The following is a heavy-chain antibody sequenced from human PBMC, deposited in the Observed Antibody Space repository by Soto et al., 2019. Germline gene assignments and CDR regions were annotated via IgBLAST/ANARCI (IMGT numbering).Heavy chain of an antibody. J-gene: IGHJ5*02. D-gene: IGHD2-8*01. CDR1: GYTFTSYG. V-gene: IGHV1-18*01. CDR2: ISAYNGNT. Sequence: QVQLVQSGAEVKKPGASVKVSCKASGYTFTSYGISWVRQAPGQGLEWMGWISAYNGNTNYAQKLQGRVTMTTDTSTSTAYMELRSLRSDVTAVYYCARDKAQTRVVPVWFDPWGQGTLVTVSS. CDR3: ARDKAQTRVVPVWFDP.